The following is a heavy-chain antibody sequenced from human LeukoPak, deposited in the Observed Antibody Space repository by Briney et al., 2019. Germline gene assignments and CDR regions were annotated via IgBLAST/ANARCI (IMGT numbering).Heavy chain of an antibody. Sequence: PSETLSLTCAVSGGPISSGGYSWSWIRQPPGKGLEWIGYIYQSGSTYYNPSLKSRVTISVDRSKNQFSLKLSSVTAADTAVYYCASSVLPLYGSGSPPYYWGQGTLVPVSS. CDR1: GGPISSGGYS. CDR3: ASSVLPLYGSGSPPYY. D-gene: IGHD3-10*01. V-gene: IGHV4-30-2*01. J-gene: IGHJ4*02. CDR2: IYQSGST.